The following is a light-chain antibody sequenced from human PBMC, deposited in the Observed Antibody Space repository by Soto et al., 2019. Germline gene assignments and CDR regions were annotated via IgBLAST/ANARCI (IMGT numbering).Light chain of an antibody. Sequence: QSALTQPRSVSGSPGQSVTISCAGTSSDVGGYNYVSWYQQHPGKAPKLMIYDVVKRPSGVPDRVSGSKSGNTASLTISGLQAEDEADYYCCSYAGSYAYVFGIGTKATVL. CDR3: CSYAGSYAYV. CDR1: SSDVGGYNY. CDR2: DVV. J-gene: IGLJ1*01. V-gene: IGLV2-11*01.